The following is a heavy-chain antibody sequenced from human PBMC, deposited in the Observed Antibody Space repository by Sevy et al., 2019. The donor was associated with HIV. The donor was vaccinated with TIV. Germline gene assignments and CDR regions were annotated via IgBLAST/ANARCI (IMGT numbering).Heavy chain of an antibody. CDR3: AKKMGGGSGMAFLVDY. CDR1: GFTFSSFA. D-gene: IGHD2-8*01. Sequence: GGSLRLSFAASGFTFSSFAMGWVRQAPGKGLDWISVISGTGDHTYYADSGKGRFTISRDSSKNTLFLQMNSLRAEDTAIFYCAKKMGGGSGMAFLVDYWGQGTLVTVSS. V-gene: IGHV3-23*01. CDR2: ISGTGDHT. J-gene: IGHJ4*02.